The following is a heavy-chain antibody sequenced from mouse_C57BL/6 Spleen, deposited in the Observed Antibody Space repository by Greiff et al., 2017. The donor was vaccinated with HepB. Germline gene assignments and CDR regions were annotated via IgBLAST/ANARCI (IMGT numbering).Heavy chain of an antibody. CDR2: IYPRDGST. CDR1: GYTFTSYD. D-gene: IGHD1-1*01. J-gene: IGHJ4*01. V-gene: IGHV1-85*01. CDR3: ARLFTTVVGRYYYAMDY. Sequence: VKLVESGPELVKPGASVKLSCKASGYTFTSYDINWVKQRPGQGLEWIGWIYPRDGSTKYNEKFKGKATLTVDTSSSTAYMELHSLTSEDSAVYFCARLFTTVVGRYYYAMDYWGQGTSVTVSS.